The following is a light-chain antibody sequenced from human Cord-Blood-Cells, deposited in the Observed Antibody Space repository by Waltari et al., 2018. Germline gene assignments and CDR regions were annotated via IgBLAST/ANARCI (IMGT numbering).Light chain of an antibody. J-gene: IGKJ2*03. Sequence: EMVLTQSPGTLSLSPGERATPSCRASQSVSSSYLAWYQQKAGQAPRLRIYGASSRATGIPDRFSGSGSGTDLNLTISRLEPEEFAVYYCQQYGSSPPYSFGQGTKLEIK. V-gene: IGKV3-20*01. CDR3: QQYGSSPPYS. CDR1: QSVSSSY. CDR2: GAS.